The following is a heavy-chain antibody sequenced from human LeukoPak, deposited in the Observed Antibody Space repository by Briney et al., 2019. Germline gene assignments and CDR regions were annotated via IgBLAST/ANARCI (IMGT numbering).Heavy chain of an antibody. Sequence: PSETQSLTCTVSGYSISSGYYWGWIRQPPGKGLEWIGSIYHSGSTYYNPSLKSRVTISVDTSENQFSLKLSSVTAADTAVYYCARASHCSSTSCYTHYYYYYMDVWGKGTTVTVSS. CDR3: ARASHCSSTSCYTHYYYYYMDV. CDR1: GYSISSGYY. CDR2: IYHSGST. D-gene: IGHD2-2*02. J-gene: IGHJ6*03. V-gene: IGHV4-38-2*02.